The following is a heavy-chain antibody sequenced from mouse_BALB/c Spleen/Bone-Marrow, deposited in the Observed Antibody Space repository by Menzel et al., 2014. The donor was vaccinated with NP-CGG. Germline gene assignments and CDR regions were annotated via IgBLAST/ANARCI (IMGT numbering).Heavy chain of an antibody. CDR2: ILPGRGST. Sequence: VQLQQSGAELMKPGASVKISCKATGYTFSSYWIEWVKQRPGHGLEWIGEILPGRGSTNYNEKFKGKATFTSDTSSNTAYMQLSSLTSEDSGVYYCARWDTTAMDYWGQGTSVTVSS. D-gene: IGHD1-1*01. J-gene: IGHJ4*01. CDR3: ARWDTTAMDY. CDR1: GYTFSSYW. V-gene: IGHV1-9*01.